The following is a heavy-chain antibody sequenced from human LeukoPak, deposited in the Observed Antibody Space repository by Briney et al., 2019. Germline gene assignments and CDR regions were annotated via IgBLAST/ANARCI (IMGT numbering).Heavy chain of an antibody. V-gene: IGHV1-2*06. Sequence: GASVKVSCKASGYTFTGYYMHWVRQAPGQGLEWMGRINPNSGGTNYAQKFQGRVTMTRDTSISTAYMELSRLRSDDTAVYYCARDKRDHSSSSHHSWFDPWSQGTLVTVSS. CDR3: ARDKRDHSSSSHHSWFDP. CDR1: GYTFTGYY. D-gene: IGHD6-6*01. CDR2: INPNSGGT. J-gene: IGHJ5*02.